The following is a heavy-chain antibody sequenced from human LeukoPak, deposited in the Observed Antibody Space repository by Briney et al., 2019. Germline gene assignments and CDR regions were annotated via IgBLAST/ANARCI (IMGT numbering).Heavy chain of an antibody. D-gene: IGHD6-19*01. CDR2: IKQDGSER. V-gene: IGHV3-7*01. CDR3: ARAGW. J-gene: IGHJ4*02. Sequence: PPGSLRLSCAASGFNFSDHWMSWVRQAPGKGPEWVASIKQDGSERYYVDSVKGRFTISRDNAKNSLYLQMNSLRAEDTAVYYCARAGWWGQGTLVTVSS. CDR1: GFNFSDHW.